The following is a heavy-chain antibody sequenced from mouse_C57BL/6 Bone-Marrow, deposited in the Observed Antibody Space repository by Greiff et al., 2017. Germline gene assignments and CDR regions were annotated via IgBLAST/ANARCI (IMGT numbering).Heavy chain of an antibody. V-gene: IGHV1-64*01. D-gene: IGHD1-1*01. CDR1: GYTFTSYW. Sequence: QVQLQQPGAELVKPGASVKLSCKASGYTFTSYWMHWVKQRPGQGLEWIGMIHPNSGSTNYNEKFKSKATLTIDKSSITAYMQLSSLTSEYSAVYYCAREGRFYGSSWYFDVWGTGTTVTVSS. CDR3: AREGRFYGSSWYFDV. J-gene: IGHJ1*03. CDR2: IHPNSGST.